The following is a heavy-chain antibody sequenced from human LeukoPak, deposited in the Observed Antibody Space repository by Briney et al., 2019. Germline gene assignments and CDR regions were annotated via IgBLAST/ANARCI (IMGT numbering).Heavy chain of an antibody. Sequence: GGSLRLSCAASGFTFSSYSMNWVRQAPGKGLEWVSYISSSSSTIYYADSVKGRFTISRDNAKNSLYLQMNSLRAEDTAEYYCARDWGYYGSGSSFDYWGQGTLVTVSS. CDR3: ARDWGYYGSGSSFDY. V-gene: IGHV3-48*01. J-gene: IGHJ4*02. CDR1: GFTFSSYS. CDR2: ISSSSSTI. D-gene: IGHD3-10*01.